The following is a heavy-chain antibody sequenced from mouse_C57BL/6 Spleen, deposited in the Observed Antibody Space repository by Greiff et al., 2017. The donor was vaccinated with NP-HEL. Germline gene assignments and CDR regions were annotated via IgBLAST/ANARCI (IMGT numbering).Heavy chain of an antibody. V-gene: IGHV1-5*01. CDR1: GYTFTSYW. Sequence: EVQLQQSGTVLARPGASVKMSCKTSGYTFTSYWMHWVKQRPRQGLEWIGAIYPGNSDTSYNQKFKGKAKLTAVTSASTAYMELSSLTNEDSAVYYCIIYYDYDNYFDYWGQGTTLTVSS. J-gene: IGHJ2*01. D-gene: IGHD2-4*01. CDR2: IYPGNSDT. CDR3: IIYYDYDNYFDY.